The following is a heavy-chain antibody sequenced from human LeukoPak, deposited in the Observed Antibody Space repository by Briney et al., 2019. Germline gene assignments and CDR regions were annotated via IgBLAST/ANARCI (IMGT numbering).Heavy chain of an antibody. D-gene: IGHD6-19*01. Sequence: ASVKVSCKASGYTFTGYYMHWVRQAPGRGLEWMGWINPNSGGTNYAQKFQGRVTMTRDTSISTAYMELSRLRSDDTAVYYCARGLYSSGWWNWFDPWGQGTLVTVSS. CDR1: GYTFTGYY. CDR3: ARGLYSSGWWNWFDP. J-gene: IGHJ5*02. V-gene: IGHV1-2*02. CDR2: INPNSGGT.